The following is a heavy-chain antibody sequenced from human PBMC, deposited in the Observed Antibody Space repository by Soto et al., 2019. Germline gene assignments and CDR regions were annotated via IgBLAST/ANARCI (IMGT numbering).Heavy chain of an antibody. CDR2: IYYSGST. V-gene: IGHV4-39*01. CDR3: ASKYSSGWYYFDY. D-gene: IGHD6-19*01. CDR1: GGSISSSSYY. Sequence: SETLSLTCTVSGGSISSSSYYWGWIRQPPGKGLEWIGSIYYSGSTYYNPSLKSRVTISVDTSKNQFSLKLSSVTAADTAVYYCASKYSSGWYYFDYWGQGTLVTVSS. J-gene: IGHJ4*02.